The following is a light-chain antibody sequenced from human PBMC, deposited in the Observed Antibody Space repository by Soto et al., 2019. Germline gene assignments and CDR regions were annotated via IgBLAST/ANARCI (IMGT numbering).Light chain of an antibody. CDR1: QSVSSSY. CDR2: GAS. V-gene: IGKV3-20*01. Sequence: EIVLTQSPGTLSLSPGERATLSCRASQSVSSSYLAWYQQKPGQAPRLLIYGASSRATGIPDRFSGSGSGTDFTLTISRLEPEDFAVYYCAQYGSSRTFGQGTKVEIK. CDR3: AQYGSSRT. J-gene: IGKJ1*01.